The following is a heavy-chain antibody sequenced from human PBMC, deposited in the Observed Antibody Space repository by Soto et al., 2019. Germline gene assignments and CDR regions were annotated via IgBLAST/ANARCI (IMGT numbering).Heavy chain of an antibody. V-gene: IGHV3-23*01. Sequence: EVQLLESGGGLVQPGGSLRLSCAASGFTFSSYAMSWVRQAPRKGLEWVSTISGGGGSTYSADSVKGRFTISRDNSKKAGCLQRNSVRAEDSAGYYCAKPTVTTAWGSFAFWGQGTMVTVSS. CDR1: GFTFSSYA. CDR2: ISGGGGST. CDR3: AKPTVTTAWGSFAF. D-gene: IGHD4-17*01. J-gene: IGHJ3*01.